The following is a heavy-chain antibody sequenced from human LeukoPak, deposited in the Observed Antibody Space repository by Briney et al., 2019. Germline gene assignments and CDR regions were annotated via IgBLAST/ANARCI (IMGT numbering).Heavy chain of an antibody. Sequence: ASVKVSCKASGYIFDIYAMIWVRQAPGQGLELMGWINTNTGIPTYAQGFTGRFVFSLDTSVSTAYLHISSLKTEDTVVYYCARDYTAALGTTTYFQHWGQGTLVTVSS. J-gene: IGHJ1*01. CDR3: ARDYTAALGTTTYFQH. CDR1: GYIFDIYA. D-gene: IGHD1-7*01. V-gene: IGHV7-4-1*02. CDR2: INTNTGIP.